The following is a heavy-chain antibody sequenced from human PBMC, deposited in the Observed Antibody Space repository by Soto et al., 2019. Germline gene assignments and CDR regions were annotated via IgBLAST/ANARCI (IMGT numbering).Heavy chain of an antibody. CDR1: GFTFSSYA. CDR2: ISGSGGST. Sequence: GGALSLSCAASGFTFSSYAMNWVRQAPGKGLEWVSSISGSGGSTYYADSVKGRFTVSRDNSKNTLYLQMNSLRAEDTAVYYCAKYREMATIIKVWFDYWGQGTLVTVSS. V-gene: IGHV3-23*01. CDR3: AKYREMATIIKVWFDY. J-gene: IGHJ4*02. D-gene: IGHD5-12*01.